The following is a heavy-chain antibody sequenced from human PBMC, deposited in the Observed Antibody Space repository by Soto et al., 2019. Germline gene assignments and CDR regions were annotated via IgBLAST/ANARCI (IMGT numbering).Heavy chain of an antibody. CDR3: AQNGQWLATTPVA. J-gene: IGHJ4*02. V-gene: IGHV3-23*01. CDR1: GFTFSRVV. Sequence: DVQLLESGGGSVQPGGSLRLSCSASGFTFSRVVMSWVRQAPGKGLEWVADITDSGYTAKEADSLKGRFTIARDNSKSTLYLQMNSLLGEDTAIYSCAQNGQWLATTPVAWGQGSLVTVSS. D-gene: IGHD6-19*01. CDR2: ITDSGYTA.